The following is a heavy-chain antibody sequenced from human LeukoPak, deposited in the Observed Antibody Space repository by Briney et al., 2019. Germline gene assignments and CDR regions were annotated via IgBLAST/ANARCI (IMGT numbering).Heavy chain of an antibody. J-gene: IGHJ4*02. V-gene: IGHV1-2*02. D-gene: IGHD3-22*01. CDR3: ARDSYDSSGYLLPPDY. CDR2: XXPNSGGT. Sequence: EGMGXXXPNSGGTNYAQKFQGRVTMTRDTSISTAYMELSRLRSDDTAVYYCARDSYDSSGYLLPPDYWGQGTLVTVSS.